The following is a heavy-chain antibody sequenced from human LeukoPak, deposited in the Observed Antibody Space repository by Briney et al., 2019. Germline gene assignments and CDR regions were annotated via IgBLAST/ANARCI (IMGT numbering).Heavy chain of an antibody. CDR2: ISWNSGSI. CDR3: AKGERIVVPYSPFQH. Sequence: SLTLSCAASGFTFDDYAMHWVRQAPGKGVEWVSGISWNSGSIGYADSVKGRFTISRDNAKNSLYLQMNSLRAEDTALYYCAKGERIVVPYSPFQHWGQGTLVTVSS. CDR1: GFTFDDYA. D-gene: IGHD5-18*01. V-gene: IGHV3-9*01. J-gene: IGHJ1*01.